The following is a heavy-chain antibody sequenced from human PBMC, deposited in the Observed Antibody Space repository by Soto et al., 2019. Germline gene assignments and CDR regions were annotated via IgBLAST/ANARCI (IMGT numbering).Heavy chain of an antibody. V-gene: IGHV3-48*01. CDR2: ISSSSSTI. Sequence: EVQLVESGGGLVQPGGSLRLSCAASGFTFSSYSMNWVRQAPGKGLEWVSYISSSSSTIYYADSVKGRFTISRDNAKNSLYLQMNILRAEDTAVYYCASALRKRQLLSPLDNWFDPWGQGTLVTVSS. CDR1: GFTFSSYS. D-gene: IGHD2-2*01. CDR3: ASALRKRQLLSPLDNWFDP. J-gene: IGHJ5*02.